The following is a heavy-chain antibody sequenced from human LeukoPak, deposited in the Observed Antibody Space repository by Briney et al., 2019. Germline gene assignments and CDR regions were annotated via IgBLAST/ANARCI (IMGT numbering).Heavy chain of an antibody. CDR1: GFTFNSYA. V-gene: IGHV3-23*01. D-gene: IGHD3-10*01. Sequence: GGSLRLSCAASGFTFNSYAMSWVRQAPGKGLEWVSAISGSGGSTYYADSVKGRFTISRDNSKNTLYLQMNSLRAEDTAVYYCAKDPQLLWFGESTAKVDYWGQGTLVTVSS. J-gene: IGHJ4*02. CDR3: AKDPQLLWFGESTAKVDY. CDR2: ISGSGGST.